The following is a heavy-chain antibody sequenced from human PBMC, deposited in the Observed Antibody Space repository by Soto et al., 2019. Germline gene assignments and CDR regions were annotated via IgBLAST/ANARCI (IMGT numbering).Heavy chain of an antibody. CDR1: GGTFSSYA. CDR3: ARDAAHFKRGDLYYFDY. Sequence: SVKVSCKASGGTFSSYAISWVRQAPGQGLEWMGGIIPIFGTANYAQKLQGRVTITADESTSTAYMELSSLRSEDTAVYYCARDAAHFKRGDLYYFDYWGQGTLVTVSS. J-gene: IGHJ4*02. D-gene: IGHD2-21*01. CDR2: IIPIFGTA. V-gene: IGHV1-69*13.